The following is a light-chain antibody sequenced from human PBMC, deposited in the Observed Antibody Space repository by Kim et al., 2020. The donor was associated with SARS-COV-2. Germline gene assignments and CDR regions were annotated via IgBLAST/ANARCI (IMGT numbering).Light chain of an antibody. Sequence: SLSPGERATLPCRASQSLSSSLAWYQQNPGQAPRLLIYGASTRATGVPDRFSASGSGTDFTLIITRVEPEDFAMYFCQQYFWSPFSFGQGTKLEI. CDR2: GAS. V-gene: IGKV3-20*01. J-gene: IGKJ2*03. CDR1: QSLSSS. CDR3: QQYFWSPFS.